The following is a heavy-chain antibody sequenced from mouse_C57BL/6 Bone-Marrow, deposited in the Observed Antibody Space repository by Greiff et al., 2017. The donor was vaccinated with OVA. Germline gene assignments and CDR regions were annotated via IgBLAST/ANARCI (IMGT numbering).Heavy chain of an antibody. Sequence: EVQLVESGGGLVKPGGSLKLSCAASGFSFSDYGMHWVRQAPEKGLEWVAYISSGSSTIYYADTVKGRFTISRDHANNTLFLQMTSLMSEDTSMVYCARRTGTRYYFAYWGQGTTLTVSS. CDR2: ISSGSSTI. CDR3: ARRTGTRYYFAY. D-gene: IGHD4-1*01. CDR1: GFSFSDYG. V-gene: IGHV5-17*01. J-gene: IGHJ2*01.